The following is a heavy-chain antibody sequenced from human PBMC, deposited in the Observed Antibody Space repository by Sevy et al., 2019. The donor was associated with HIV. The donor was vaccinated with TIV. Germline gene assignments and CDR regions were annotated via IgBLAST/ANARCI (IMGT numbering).Heavy chain of an antibody. Sequence: GGSLRLSCAASGFAFDSYALYLVRQAPGKGLEWIAVISYDGSYKHYADSLKGRFTISRDNSKNTLFLQMNSLITEDTAVYYCARDAAEGPYGDTWHSNWFDPWGQGTLVTVSS. CDR2: ISYDGSYK. D-gene: IGHD2-2*02. J-gene: IGHJ5*02. V-gene: IGHV3-30*04. CDR3: ARDAAEGPYGDTWHSNWFDP. CDR1: GFAFDSYA.